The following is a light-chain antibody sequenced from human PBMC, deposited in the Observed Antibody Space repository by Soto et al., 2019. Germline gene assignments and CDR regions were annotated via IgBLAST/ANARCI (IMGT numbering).Light chain of an antibody. CDR2: AAS. CDR1: QSISSY. CDR3: XXXXXXPRT. J-gene: IGKJ2*02. Sequence: DIQMTPSPSSLSASVGDRVTITCRASQSISSYLNWYQQKPGKAPKLLIYAASSLQSGVPSRFSGSGAGTDFTLTISSLQXEDXXXXXXXXXXXXPRTFGQGTKLEIK. V-gene: IGKV1-39*01.